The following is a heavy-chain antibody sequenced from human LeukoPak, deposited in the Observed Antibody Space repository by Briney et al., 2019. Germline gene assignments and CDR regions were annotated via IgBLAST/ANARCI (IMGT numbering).Heavy chain of an antibody. CDR2: IIPMFGTV. CDR3: ARGGGWADGYSPIDF. D-gene: IGHD5-24*01. CDR1: GYTFTGYY. J-gene: IGHJ4*02. Sequence: SVKVSCKASGYTFTGYYMHWVRQAPGQGLEWMGGIIPMFGTVKYAQKFQGRITITADKSTSTVYMELSSLTSDDTALYYCARGGGWADGYSPIDFWGQGTLVSVSS. V-gene: IGHV1-69*06.